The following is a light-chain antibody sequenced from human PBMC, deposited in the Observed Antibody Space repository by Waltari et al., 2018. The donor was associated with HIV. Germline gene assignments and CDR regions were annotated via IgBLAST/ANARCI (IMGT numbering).Light chain of an antibody. CDR2: GKN. V-gene: IGLV3-19*01. J-gene: IGLJ3*02. CDR1: SLRTYY. CDR3: NSRDTSGNRLL. Sequence: SSELTQDPAVSVALGQTVRITCRGDSLRTYYGSWYQQKPGQAPILVIYGKNYRPSGIPVRFSGSNSENTASLIITGAQAEDEADYYCNSRDTSGNRLLFGGGTKLTVI.